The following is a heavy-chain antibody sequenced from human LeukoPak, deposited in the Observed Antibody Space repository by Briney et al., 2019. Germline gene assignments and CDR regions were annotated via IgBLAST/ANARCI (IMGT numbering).Heavy chain of an antibody. J-gene: IGHJ5*02. CDR2: IYTSGST. V-gene: IGHV4-61*02. CDR1: GGSISSGSYY. D-gene: IGHD3-3*01. Sequence: SETLSLTCTVSGGSISSGSYYWSWIRQPAGKGLEWIGRIYTSGSTNYNPSLKSRVTISVGTSKNQFSLKLSSVTAADTAVYYCARGLRFLEWFGNWFDPWGQGTLVTVSS. CDR3: ARGLRFLEWFGNWFDP.